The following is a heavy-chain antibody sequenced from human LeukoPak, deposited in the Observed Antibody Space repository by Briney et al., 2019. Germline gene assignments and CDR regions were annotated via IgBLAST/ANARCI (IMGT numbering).Heavy chain of an antibody. Sequence: GGSLRLSCPASGFTFSDYSMSWVRQAPGKGLEWVSSISSSSDYIYYADSVKGRFTISRDNARNSLYLQMNSLRAEDTAVYCCARSRSVSNYKGMDVWGQGTTVTVSS. J-gene: IGHJ6*02. CDR3: ARSRSVSNYKGMDV. CDR1: GFTFSDYS. V-gene: IGHV3-21*01. CDR2: ISSSSDYI. D-gene: IGHD5/OR15-5a*01.